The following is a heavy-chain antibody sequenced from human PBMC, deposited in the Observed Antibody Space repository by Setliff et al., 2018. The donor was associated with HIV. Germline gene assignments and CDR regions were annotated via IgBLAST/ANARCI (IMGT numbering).Heavy chain of an antibody. Sequence: SETLSLTCAVYGGSFSGYYWSWIRQPPGKGLEWIGEINHSGSTNYNPPLKSRVTISVDTSKNQFSLRLSSVTAADSAVYYCARRRETIVVVIGIPNWYFDLWGRGTLVTVSS. CDR2: INHSGST. CDR3: ARRRETIVVVIGIPNWYFDL. J-gene: IGHJ2*01. CDR1: GGSFSGYY. D-gene: IGHD2-21*01. V-gene: IGHV4-34*01.